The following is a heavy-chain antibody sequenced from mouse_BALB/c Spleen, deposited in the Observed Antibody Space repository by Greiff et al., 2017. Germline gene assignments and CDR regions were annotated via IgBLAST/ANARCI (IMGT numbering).Heavy chain of an antibody. J-gene: IGHJ4*01. CDR1: GFNIKDTY. CDR3: AGEVYDGYYGAY. Sequence: VQLQQSGAELVKPGASVKLSCTASGFNIKDTYMHWVKQRPEQGLEWIGRIDPANGNTKYDPKFQGKATITADTSSNTAYLQLSSLTSEDTAVYYCAGEVYDGYYGAYWGQGTSVTVSS. V-gene: IGHV14-3*02. CDR2: IDPANGNT. D-gene: IGHD2-3*01.